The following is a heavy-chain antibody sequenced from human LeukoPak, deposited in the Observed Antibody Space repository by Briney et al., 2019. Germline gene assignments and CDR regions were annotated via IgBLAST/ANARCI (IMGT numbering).Heavy chain of an antibody. CDR2: IYYSGST. J-gene: IGHJ5*02. CDR1: GGSISSYY. V-gene: IGHV4-59*08. Sequence: PSETLSLTCTVSGGSISSYYWSWIRQPPGKGLEWIGYIYYSGSTNYNPSLKSRATISVDTSKNQFSLKLSSVTAADTAVYYCARHPSYGSGSYYIDWFDPWGQGTLVTVSS. CDR3: ARHPSYGSGSYYIDWFDP. D-gene: IGHD3-10*01.